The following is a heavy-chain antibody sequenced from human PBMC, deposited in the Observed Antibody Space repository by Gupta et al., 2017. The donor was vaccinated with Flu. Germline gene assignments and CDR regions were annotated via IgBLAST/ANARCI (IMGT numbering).Heavy chain of an antibody. D-gene: IGHD6-13*01. Sequence: SYYWGWIRQPPGKGLEWIGSIYYSGSTYYNPSLKSRVTISVDTSKNQFSLKLSSVTAADTAVYYCARRGYSSSWSRGWFDPWGQGTLVIVSS. V-gene: IGHV4-39*01. CDR3: ARRGYSSSWSRGWFDP. J-gene: IGHJ5*02. CDR2: IYYSGST. CDR1: SYY.